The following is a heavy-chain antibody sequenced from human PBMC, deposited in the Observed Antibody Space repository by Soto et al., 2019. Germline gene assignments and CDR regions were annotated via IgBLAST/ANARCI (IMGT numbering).Heavy chain of an antibody. CDR1: GGSFSGYY. CDR3: ARGLPGTHNSPKNDYGDYEDY. Sequence: SETLSLTCAVHGGSFSGYYWSWIRQPPGKGLEWIGEINHSGSTNYNPSLKSRVTISVDTSKNQFSLKLSSVTAADTAVYYCARGLPGTHNSPKNDYGDYEDYWGQGTLVTVSS. D-gene: IGHD4-17*01. CDR2: INHSGST. J-gene: IGHJ4*02. V-gene: IGHV4-34*01.